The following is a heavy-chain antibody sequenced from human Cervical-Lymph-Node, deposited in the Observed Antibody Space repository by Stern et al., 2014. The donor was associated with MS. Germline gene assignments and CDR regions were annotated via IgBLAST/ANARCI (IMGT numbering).Heavy chain of an antibody. CDR1: GYTFTSYG. D-gene: IGHD2-15*01. Sequence: VQLVVSGAEVKKPGASAKVSCKASGYTFTSYGIRSLRQATVQGLEWMGWISAYNGNTNYAHMLQGRVTMTTDTSTSTAYMELRSLRSDDTAVYYCARGLLGSENAFDIWGQGTMVTVSS. V-gene: IGHV1-18*01. CDR2: ISAYNGNT. CDR3: ARGLLGSENAFDI. J-gene: IGHJ3*02.